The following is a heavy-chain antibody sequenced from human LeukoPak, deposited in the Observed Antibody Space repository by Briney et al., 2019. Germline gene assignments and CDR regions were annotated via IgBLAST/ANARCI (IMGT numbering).Heavy chain of an antibody. V-gene: IGHV3-21*01. CDR3: ASEMSSSSGFDY. D-gene: IGHD6-6*01. Sequence: PGGSLRLSCAASGFTFSSYSMNWVRQAPGKGLEWVSSISSSSSYIYYADSVKGRFTISRDNAKNSLYLQMNSLRAEDTAVYYCASEMSSSSGFDYWGQGTLVTVSS. CDR1: GFTFSSYS. J-gene: IGHJ4*02. CDR2: ISSSSSYI.